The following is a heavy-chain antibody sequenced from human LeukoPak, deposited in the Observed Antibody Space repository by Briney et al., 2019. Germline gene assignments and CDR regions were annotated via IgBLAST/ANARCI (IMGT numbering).Heavy chain of an antibody. Sequence: GGSPRLSCAASGFTFSSYAMTWVRQAPGKGLGWVSAMTCEGYNTYYADSAKGRFTISRDNSKNTLYLQMNSLRAEDTALYYCAKLIPTVDCSRTSCYGFDYWGQGTLVTV. V-gene: IGHV3-23*01. D-gene: IGHD2-2*01. CDR1: GFTFSSYA. J-gene: IGHJ4*02. CDR3: AKLIPTVDCSRTSCYGFDY. CDR2: MTCEGYNT.